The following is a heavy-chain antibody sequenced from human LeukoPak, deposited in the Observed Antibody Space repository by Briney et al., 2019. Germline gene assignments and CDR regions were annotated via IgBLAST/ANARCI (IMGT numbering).Heavy chain of an antibody. Sequence: GGSLRLSCAASGFTFSSYWMHWVRQMPGKGLEWMGIIYPGDSDTRYSPSFQGQVTISADKSISTAYLQWSSLKASDTAMYYCARPSVGYWYFDLWGRGTLVTVSS. V-gene: IGHV5-51*01. CDR2: IYPGDSDT. CDR1: GFTFSSYW. CDR3: ARPSVGYWYFDL. J-gene: IGHJ2*01. D-gene: IGHD1-26*01.